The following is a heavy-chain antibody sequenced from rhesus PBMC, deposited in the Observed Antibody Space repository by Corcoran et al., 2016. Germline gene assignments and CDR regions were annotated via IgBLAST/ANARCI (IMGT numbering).Heavy chain of an antibody. CDR1: GYPCSNFW. V-gene: IGHV3S42*01. J-gene: IGHJ4*01. D-gene: IGHD3-34*01. CDR3: SKAGLDA. CDR2: IRVDGAHT. Sequence: EVKLVESGGGVAKPGGSLRLSCIASGYPCSNFWMHWVRQPPGRGSEGISGIRVDGAHTRYADVVKGRFTTSRDNSKNLVFMEMTSLKTEDKAFYFCSKAGLDAWGQGVLVTVST.